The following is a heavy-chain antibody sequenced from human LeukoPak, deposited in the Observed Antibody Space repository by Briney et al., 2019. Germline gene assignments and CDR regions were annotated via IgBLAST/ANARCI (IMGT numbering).Heavy chain of an antibody. J-gene: IGHJ4*02. CDR1: GYSISSGYY. CDR3: ARSRGGSYLFEY. D-gene: IGHD1-26*01. Sequence: SETLSLTCAVSGYSISSGYYWGWIRQPPGKGLEWIGSIYHSGSTYYNPSLKRRVTISVDTSKNQFSLNLNSVTAADTAVYYCARSRGGSYLFEYWGQGTLVTVSS. CDR2: IYHSGST. V-gene: IGHV4-38-2*01.